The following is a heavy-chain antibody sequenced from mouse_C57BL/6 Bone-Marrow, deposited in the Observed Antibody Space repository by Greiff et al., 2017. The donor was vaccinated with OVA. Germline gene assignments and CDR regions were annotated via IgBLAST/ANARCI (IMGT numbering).Heavy chain of an antibody. J-gene: IGHJ3*01. CDR2: IDPENGDT. CDR3: TSYYGSPAWFAY. CDR1: GFNIKDDY. V-gene: IGHV14-4*01. Sequence: EVQLQQSGAELVRPGASVKLSCTASGFNIKDDYMHWVKQRPEQGLEWIGWIDPENGDTEYASKFQGKATITADTSSNTAYLQLSSLTSEDTAVYYCTSYYGSPAWFAYWGQGTLDTVSA. D-gene: IGHD1-1*01.